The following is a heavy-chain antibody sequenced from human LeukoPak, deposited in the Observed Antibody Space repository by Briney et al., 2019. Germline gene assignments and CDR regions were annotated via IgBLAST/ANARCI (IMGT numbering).Heavy chain of an antibody. J-gene: IGHJ5*02. Sequence: PSETLSLTCTVSGDSIGGYYWSWIRQPPGKGLEWIGYIYYSGMTNYSPSLKSRVTMSVDTSKNQFSLKLSSVTAADTAVYYCARGASGYDSLNWFDPWGQGTLVTVSS. CDR3: ARGASGYDSLNWFDP. CDR2: IYYSGMT. V-gene: IGHV4-59*01. D-gene: IGHD5-12*01. CDR1: GDSIGGYY.